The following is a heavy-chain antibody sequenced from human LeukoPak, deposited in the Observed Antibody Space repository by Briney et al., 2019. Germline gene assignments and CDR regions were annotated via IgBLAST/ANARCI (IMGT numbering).Heavy chain of an antibody. Sequence: PGGSLRLSCAASGFTFSSYGMHWVRQAPGKGLEWVAVIWYDGSNKYYADSVKGRFTISRDNSKNTLYLQMNSLRAEDTAVYYCARDRGPYVLLWFGELNWFDPWGQGTLVTVSS. CDR2: IWYDGSNK. V-gene: IGHV3-33*01. CDR1: GFTFSSYG. D-gene: IGHD3-10*01. J-gene: IGHJ5*02. CDR3: ARDRGPYVLLWFGELNWFDP.